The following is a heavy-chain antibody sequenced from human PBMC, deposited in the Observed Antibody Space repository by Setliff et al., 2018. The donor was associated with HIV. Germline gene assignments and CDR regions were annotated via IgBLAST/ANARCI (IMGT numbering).Heavy chain of an antibody. Sequence: ASVKVSCKASGYSFTDYYIHWVRQAPGQGLEWMGRINPNNGGTNYVQRFRGRVTMTKDTSINTAYMELSSLRSDDTAVYYCARTIPLAGSDMDLWGKGTTVTVSS. CDR3: ARTIPLAGSDMDL. D-gene: IGHD6-19*01. V-gene: IGHV1-2*06. J-gene: IGHJ6*03. CDR1: GYSFTDYY. CDR2: INPNNGGT.